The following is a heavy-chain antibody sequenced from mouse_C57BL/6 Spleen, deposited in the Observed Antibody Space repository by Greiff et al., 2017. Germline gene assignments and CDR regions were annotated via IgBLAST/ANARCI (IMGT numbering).Heavy chain of an antibody. CDR2: IDPETGGT. CDR1: GYTFTDYE. Sequence: LVESGAELVRPGASVTLSCKASGYTFTDYEMHWVKQTPVHGLEWIGAIDPETGGTAYNQKFKGKAILTADKSSSTAYMELRRLTSEDSAVYYCTMGGFYDYEYAMDYWGQGTSVTVSS. D-gene: IGHD2-4*01. CDR3: TMGGFYDYEYAMDY. J-gene: IGHJ4*01. V-gene: IGHV1-15*01.